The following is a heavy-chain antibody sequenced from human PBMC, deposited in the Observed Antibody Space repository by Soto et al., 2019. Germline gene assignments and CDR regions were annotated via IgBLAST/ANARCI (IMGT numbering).Heavy chain of an antibody. CDR1: GFTFSSSG. CDR3: AKDKDYYDSSGYGLEN. J-gene: IGHJ4*02. CDR2: ISYDGSNK. Sequence: QVQLVESGGGVVQPGRSLRLSCAASGFTFSSSGMHWVRQAPGKGLQWVAVISYDGSNKYYADSVKGRFTISRDNSKKTLYLQMNSLKAEDTAVYYCAKDKDYYDSSGYGLENWGQGTLVTVSS. V-gene: IGHV3-30*18. D-gene: IGHD3-22*01.